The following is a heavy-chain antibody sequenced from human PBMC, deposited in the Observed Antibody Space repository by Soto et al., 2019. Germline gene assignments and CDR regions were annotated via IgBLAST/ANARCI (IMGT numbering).Heavy chain of an antibody. J-gene: IGHJ4*02. CDR3: ARGSGTRDFWSGYYLYYFDY. V-gene: IGHV4-59*01. CDR1: GGSISSYY. Sequence: KPSETLSLTCTVSGGSISSYYWSWIRQPPGKGLEWIGYIYYSGSTNYNPSLKSRVTISVDTSKNQFSLKLSSVTAADTAVYYCARGSGTRDFWSGYYLYYFDYWGQGTLVTVSS. CDR2: IYYSGST. D-gene: IGHD3-3*01.